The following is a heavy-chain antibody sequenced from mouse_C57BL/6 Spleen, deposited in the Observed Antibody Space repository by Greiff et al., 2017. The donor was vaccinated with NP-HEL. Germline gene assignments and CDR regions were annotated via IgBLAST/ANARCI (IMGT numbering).Heavy chain of an antibody. Sequence: QVQLQQSGAELVKPGASVKLSCKASGYTFTSYWMQWVKQRPGQGLEWIGEIDPSDSYTNYNQKFKGKATLTVDTSSSTAYMQLSSLTSEDSAVYYCARTYYYGSSYLYFDVWGTGTTVTVSS. V-gene: IGHV1-50*01. J-gene: IGHJ1*03. CDR2: IDPSDSYT. CDR3: ARTYYYGSSYLYFDV. CDR1: GYTFTSYW. D-gene: IGHD1-1*01.